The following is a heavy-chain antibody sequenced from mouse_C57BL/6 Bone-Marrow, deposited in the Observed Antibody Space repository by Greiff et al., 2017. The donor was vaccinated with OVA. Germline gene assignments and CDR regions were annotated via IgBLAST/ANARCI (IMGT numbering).Heavy chain of an antibody. D-gene: IGHD2-3*01. J-gene: IGHJ1*03. Sequence: VQLQESGAELARPGASVKLSCKASGYTFTSYGISWVKQRTGQGLEWIGEIYPRSGNTYYNEKFKGKATLTADKSSSTAYMELRSLTSEDSAVYYCARQRWLLGYFDVWGTGTTVTVAS. CDR2: IYPRSGNT. V-gene: IGHV1-81*01. CDR3: ARQRWLLGYFDV. CDR1: GYTFTSYG.